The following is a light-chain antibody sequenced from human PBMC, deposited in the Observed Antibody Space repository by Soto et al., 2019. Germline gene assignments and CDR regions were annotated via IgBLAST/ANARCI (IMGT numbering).Light chain of an antibody. V-gene: IGLV2-23*02. J-gene: IGLJ1*01. CDR1: SSDVGSYNL. CDR3: CSYAGSRTPLI. Sequence: QSALTQAASVSGSPGQSITISCTGTSSDVGSYNLVSWYQQHPGKAPKLMIYEVSKRPSGLSNRFSGSKSGNTASLIISGLQAEDEADYYCCSYAGSRTPLIFGTGTKLTVL. CDR2: EVS.